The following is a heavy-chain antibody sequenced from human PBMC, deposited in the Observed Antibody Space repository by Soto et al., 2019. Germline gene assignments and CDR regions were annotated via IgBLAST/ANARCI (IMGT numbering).Heavy chain of an antibody. Sequence: PGESLQISCKASGYSFSFYWIGCVRQMPGKGLEWIAIMYPDDSDIRYSPSFEAHVTISADKSTSTAFLQWSSLKASDTAMYYCATAYVYDFENSNYYRDAFDIWGKGTLVTVSS. J-gene: IGHJ3*02. V-gene: IGHV5-51*01. CDR1: GYSFSFYW. D-gene: IGHD3-22*01. CDR2: MYPDDSDI. CDR3: ATAYVYDFENSNYYRDAFDI.